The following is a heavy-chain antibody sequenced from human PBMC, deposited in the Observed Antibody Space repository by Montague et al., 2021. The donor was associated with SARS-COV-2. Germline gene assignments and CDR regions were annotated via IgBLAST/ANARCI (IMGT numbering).Heavy chain of an antibody. CDR3: ARSKPVSSFYYYYGMDV. Sequence: SETLSLTCAVYGGSFSGYYWSWIRQPPGKGLEWIGEINHSGSTNYNPSLKSRVTIPVDTSKNQFSLKLSSVTAADTAVYYCARSKPVSSFYYYYGMDVWGQGTTVTVSS. J-gene: IGHJ6*02. CDR2: INHSGST. V-gene: IGHV4-34*01. CDR1: GGSFSGYY. D-gene: IGHD1-14*01.